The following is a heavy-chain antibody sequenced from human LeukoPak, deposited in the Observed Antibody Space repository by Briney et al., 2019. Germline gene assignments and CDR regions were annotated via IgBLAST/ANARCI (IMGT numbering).Heavy chain of an antibody. Sequence: PGGSLRLSCAASGFTFSSYGMSWVRQAPGKGLEWISSISGSGGSTYYADSAKGRFTISRDNSKNTLYLQMNSLRAEDTAVYYCAKDYKGVWLAYGSGSLESDYWGQGTLVAVSS. D-gene: IGHD3-10*01. CDR3: AKDYKGVWLAYGSGSLESDY. V-gene: IGHV3-23*01. CDR2: ISGSGGST. J-gene: IGHJ4*02. CDR1: GFTFSSYG.